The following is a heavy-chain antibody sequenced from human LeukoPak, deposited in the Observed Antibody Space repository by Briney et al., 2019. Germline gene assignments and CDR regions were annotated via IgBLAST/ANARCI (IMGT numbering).Heavy chain of an antibody. CDR3: ARDPGGSGWYYPHLDY. V-gene: IGHV3-53*01. Sequence: PGGSLRLSCAASGFTVSSNYMSWVRQAPGKGLEWVSVIYSDGSTYYADSVKGRFTISRDNSKNTLYLQMNSLRAEDTAVYYCARDPGGSGWYYPHLDYWGQGTLVTVSS. CDR1: GFTVSSNY. CDR2: IYSDGST. D-gene: IGHD6-19*01. J-gene: IGHJ4*02.